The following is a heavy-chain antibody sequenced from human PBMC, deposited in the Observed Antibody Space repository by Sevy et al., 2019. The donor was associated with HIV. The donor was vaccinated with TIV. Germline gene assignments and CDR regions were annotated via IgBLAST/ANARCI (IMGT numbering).Heavy chain of an antibody. CDR2: ISYDGSNK. V-gene: IGHV3-30-3*01. D-gene: IGHD6-19*01. J-gene: IGHJ4*02. Sequence: GGSLRLSCAASGFTFSSYAMHWVRQAPGKGLEWVAVISYDGSNKYYADSVKGRFTISRDNSKNTLYLQMNSLRAEDTAVYYCARDRGYSSAGFDYWGQGTLVTVSS. CDR3: ARDRGYSSAGFDY. CDR1: GFTFSSYA.